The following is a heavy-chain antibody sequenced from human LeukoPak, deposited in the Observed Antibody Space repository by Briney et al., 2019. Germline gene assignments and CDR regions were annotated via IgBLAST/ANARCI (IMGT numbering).Heavy chain of an antibody. Sequence: GGSLRLSCTASTSTITNYTVSCISQAPGKGLEWVSTFTGSGGSTYYADSVKGRFTISRDDSMTAVYLQVHSLRAEGTAVSYFASGYQSGGSYYFDYWRQGPLVSVSS. V-gene: IGHV3-23*01. CDR1: TSTITNYT. J-gene: IGHJ4*02. CDR2: FTGSGGST. D-gene: IGHD2-15*01. CDR3: ASGYQSGGSYYFDY.